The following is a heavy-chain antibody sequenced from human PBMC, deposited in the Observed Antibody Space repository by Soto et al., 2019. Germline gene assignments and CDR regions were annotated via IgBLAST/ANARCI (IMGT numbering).Heavy chain of an antibody. D-gene: IGHD2-2*01. CDR3: AKDDKLVPAAYGFDS. Sequence: GGSLRLSCAASGFTFSSYAMSWVRQAPGKGLEWVSAISGSGGSTYYADSVKGRFTISRDNSKNTLYLQMNSLRAEDTAVYYCAKDDKLVPAAYGFDSWGQGTLVTVSS. CDR1: GFTFSSYA. V-gene: IGHV3-23*01. CDR2: ISGSGGST. J-gene: IGHJ5*01.